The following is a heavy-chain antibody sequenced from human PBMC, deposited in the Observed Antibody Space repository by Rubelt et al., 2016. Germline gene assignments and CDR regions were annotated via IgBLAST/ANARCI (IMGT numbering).Heavy chain of an antibody. CDR1: ARSFSGYY. CDR2: INHRGSS. V-gene: IGHV4-34*01. D-gene: IGHD3-10*01. CDR3: ARTISFYDSFRGSDY. J-gene: IGHJ4*02. Sequence: QVQLQQWGAGVLKPSETLSLTCSVNARSFSGYYWTWIRQPPGKGLEWIGEINHRGSSNYNPSLKSRVTISVDTSRRQFSRKLDSLVAADTAVYYCARTISFYDSFRGSDYWGQGALVTVSS.